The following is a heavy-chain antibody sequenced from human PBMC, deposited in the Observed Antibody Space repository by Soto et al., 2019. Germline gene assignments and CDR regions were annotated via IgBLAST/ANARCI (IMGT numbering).Heavy chain of an antibody. CDR2: IIPIFGKV. CDR1: GGTFRTYA. V-gene: IGHV1-69*12. D-gene: IGHD6-19*01. J-gene: IGHJ6*02. CDR3: AKGAVAGTPTSYYYSGMDV. Sequence: QVQLLQSGAEVKKPGSSVRVSCEASGGTFRTYAISWVRQAPGQGLEWMGEIIPIFGKVNYAQKFQGRVTITAAESTTTVYMGLRSLTSEDTAVYYCAKGAVAGTPTSYYYSGMDVWGQGTTVTVS.